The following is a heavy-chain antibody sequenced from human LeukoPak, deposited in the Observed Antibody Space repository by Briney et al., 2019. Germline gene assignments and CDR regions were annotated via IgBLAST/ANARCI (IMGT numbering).Heavy chain of an antibody. CDR2: ISGSGGGT. V-gene: IGHV3-23*01. D-gene: IGHD6-19*01. Sequence: PGGSLRLSCAASGFTFNSYAMSWVRQAPEKGLEWVATISGSGGGTYYADSVKGRFTISRDDSKNTLYLQMNSLRAEDTAVYYCARQVGSAWQDWGLGTLVTVSS. CDR3: ARQVGSAWQD. CDR1: GFTFNSYA. J-gene: IGHJ4*02.